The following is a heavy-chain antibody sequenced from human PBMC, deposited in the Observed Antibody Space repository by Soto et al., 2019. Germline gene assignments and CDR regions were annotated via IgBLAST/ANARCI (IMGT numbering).Heavy chain of an antibody. V-gene: IGHV3-21*01. CDR1: GFTFSSYS. CDR3: ARDLDYDILTGFIYGMDV. Sequence: GGSLRLSCAASGFTFSSYSMNGVRQAPGKGLEWVSSISSSSSYIYYADSVKGRFTISRDNAKNSLYLQMNSLRAEDTAVYYCARDLDYDILTGFIYGMDVWGQGTTVTVSS. CDR2: ISSSSSYI. J-gene: IGHJ6*02. D-gene: IGHD3-9*01.